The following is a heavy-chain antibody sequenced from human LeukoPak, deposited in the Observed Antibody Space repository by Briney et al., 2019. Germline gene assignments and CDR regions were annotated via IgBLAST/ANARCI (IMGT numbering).Heavy chain of an antibody. J-gene: IGHJ4*02. CDR3: ARDLQWLESSFDY. D-gene: IGHD6-19*01. Sequence: GGSLRLSCAASGFTFSSYSMNWVRQAPGKGLEWVSSISSSSSYIYYADSVKGRFTISRDNAKNSLYLQMNSLRAEDTAVYYCARDLQWLESSFDYWGQGTLVTVSS. V-gene: IGHV3-21*01. CDR2: ISSSSSYI. CDR1: GFTFSSYS.